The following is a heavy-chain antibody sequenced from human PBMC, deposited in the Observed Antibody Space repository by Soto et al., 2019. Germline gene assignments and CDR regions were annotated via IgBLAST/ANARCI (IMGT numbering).Heavy chain of an antibody. J-gene: IGHJ6*02. D-gene: IGHD3-10*01. CDR2: ISGSGGST. CDR3: AKDLLWFGEPQYYYGMDV. Sequence: LRLSCAASGFTFSSYAMSWVRQAPGKGLEWVSAISGSGGSTYYADSVKGRFTISRDNSKNTLYLQMNSLRAEDTAVYYCAKDLLWFGEPQYYYGMDVWGQGTTVTVSS. CDR1: GFTFSSYA. V-gene: IGHV3-23*01.